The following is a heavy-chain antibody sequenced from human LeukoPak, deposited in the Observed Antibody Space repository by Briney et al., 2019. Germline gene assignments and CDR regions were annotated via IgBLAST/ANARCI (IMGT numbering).Heavy chain of an antibody. J-gene: IGHJ4*02. D-gene: IGHD5-24*01. CDR3: ASGAADGYNFGFDY. CDR2: IHSSGSD. CDR1: GASLNDYY. Sequence: SETLSLTCTVSGASLNDYYWRWMRQPPGKALEWIGYIHSSGSDNSNPSLTSRVTISIDTSKNQFPLNLRSLTAADTAVYFCASGAADGYNFGFDYWGQGTLAAVSS. V-gene: IGHV4-59*12.